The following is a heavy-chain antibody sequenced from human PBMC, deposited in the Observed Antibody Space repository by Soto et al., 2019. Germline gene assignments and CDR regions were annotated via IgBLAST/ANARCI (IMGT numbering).Heavy chain of an antibody. V-gene: IGHV1-18*04. CDR2: ISAYNGNT. D-gene: IGHD6-13*01. J-gene: IGHJ5*02. Sequence: XSVKVSCEASVYTFTSYGISWVRQAPGQGLEWMGWISAYNGNTNYAQKLQGRVTMTTDTSTSTAYMELRSLRSDDTAVYYCARASKKYSSSWYGSWFDPWGQGSLVTVSS. CDR3: ARASKKYSSSWYGSWFDP. CDR1: VYTFTSYG.